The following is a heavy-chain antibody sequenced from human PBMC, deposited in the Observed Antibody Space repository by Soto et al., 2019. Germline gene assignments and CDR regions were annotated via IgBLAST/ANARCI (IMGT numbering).Heavy chain of an antibody. J-gene: IGHJ4*02. CDR1: GGSISGYY. Sequence: SETLSLTCTVSGGSISGYYWSWIRQPPGKGLEWIGYIYFTGSTNYNPSLKSRVTISVDTSKIQFSLKLSSVTAADTAVYYCARGREYYDSSGYHYYFDYWGQGTLVTVSS. V-gene: IGHV4-59*01. CDR2: IYFTGST. CDR3: ARGREYYDSSGYHYYFDY. D-gene: IGHD3-22*01.